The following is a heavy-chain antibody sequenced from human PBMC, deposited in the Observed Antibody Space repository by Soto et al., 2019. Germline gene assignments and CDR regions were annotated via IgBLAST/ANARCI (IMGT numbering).Heavy chain of an antibody. CDR2: ISGSGGST. J-gene: IGHJ4*02. CDR1: GFTFSSYA. Sequence: EVQLLESGGGLVQPGGSLRLSCAASGFTFSSYAMSWVRQAPGKGLEWVSAISGSGGSTYYADSVKGRFTISRDNSKNTLYLQMNSLRGEDTAVYYCAKDFVYDSSGYFPYFDDWGQGTLVTVSS. D-gene: IGHD3-22*01. V-gene: IGHV3-23*01. CDR3: AKDFVYDSSGYFPYFDD.